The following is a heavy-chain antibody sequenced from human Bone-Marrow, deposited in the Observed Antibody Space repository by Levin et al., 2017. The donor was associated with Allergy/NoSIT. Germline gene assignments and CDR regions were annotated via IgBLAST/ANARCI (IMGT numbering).Heavy chain of an antibody. CDR3: AREALAAGGRGFDY. J-gene: IGHJ4*02. D-gene: IGHD6-13*01. CDR2: IYTSGST. CDR1: GGSISNYY. Sequence: RSQTLSLTCTVSGGSISNYYWSWIRQPAGKGLEWIGRIYTSGSTNYNPSLKSRVTMSVDTSKNQFSLKLSSVTAADTAVYYCAREALAAGGRGFDYWGQGTLVTVSS. V-gene: IGHV4-4*07.